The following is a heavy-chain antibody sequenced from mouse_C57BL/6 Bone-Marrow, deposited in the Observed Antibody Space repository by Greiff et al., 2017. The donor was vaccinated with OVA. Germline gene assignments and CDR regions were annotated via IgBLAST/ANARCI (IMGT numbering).Heavy chain of an antibody. CDR1: GYAFRSSW. CDR2: IYPGDGDT. CDR3: ARWAKGY. Sequence: VKLMESGPELVKPGASVKISCKASGYAFRSSWMNWVKQRPGKGLEWIGRIYPGDGDTNYNGKFKGKATLTADKSSSTAYMQLSSLTSEDSAVYFCARWAKGYWGQGTTLTVSS. V-gene: IGHV1-82*01. J-gene: IGHJ2*01. D-gene: IGHD3-1*01.